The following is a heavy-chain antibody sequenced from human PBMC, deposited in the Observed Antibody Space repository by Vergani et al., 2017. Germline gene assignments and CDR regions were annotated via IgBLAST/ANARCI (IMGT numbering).Heavy chain of an antibody. D-gene: IGHD6-6*01. CDR3: ARDLSQLGRGNYYYGMDV. J-gene: IGHJ6*02. V-gene: IGHV3-23*03. CDR2: IYSGGST. CDR1: GFTFSSYA. Sequence: EVQLLESGGGLVQPGGSLRLSCAASGFTFSSYAMSWVRQAPGKGLEWVSVIYSGGSTYYADSVKGRFTISRDNSKNTLYLQMNSLRAEDTAVYYCARDLSQLGRGNYYYGMDVWGQGTTVTVSS.